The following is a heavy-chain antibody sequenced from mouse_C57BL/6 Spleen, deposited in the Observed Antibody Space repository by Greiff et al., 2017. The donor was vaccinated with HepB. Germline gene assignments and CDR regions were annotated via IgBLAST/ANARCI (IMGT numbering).Heavy chain of an antibody. J-gene: IGHJ4*01. CDR3: AREIYYGYDAYAMDY. D-gene: IGHD2-2*01. V-gene: IGHV1-53*01. CDR1: GYTFTSYW. Sequence: QVQLKQPGTELVKPGASVKLSCKASGYTFTSYWMHWVKQRPGQGLEWIGNINPSNGGTNYNEKFKSKATLTVDKSSSTAYMQLSSLTSEDSAVYYCAREIYYGYDAYAMDYWGQGTSVTVSS. CDR2: INPSNGGT.